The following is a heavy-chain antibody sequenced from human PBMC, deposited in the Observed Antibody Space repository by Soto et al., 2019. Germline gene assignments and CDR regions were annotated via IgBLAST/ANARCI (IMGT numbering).Heavy chain of an antibody. J-gene: IGHJ4*02. CDR2: ISPRSAYI. CDR3: ATLIKTYYDDSSGYSQDY. D-gene: IGHD3-22*01. CDR1: RFKFSDYS. Sequence: GSLRLSCAASRFKFSDYSMNWVRQAPGKGLEWVSSISPRSAYIHYADAVKGRFIISRDDGKNALILQMNSLRAEDTAVYYCATLIKTYYDDSSGYSQDYWGQGTLVTVSS. V-gene: IGHV3-21*01.